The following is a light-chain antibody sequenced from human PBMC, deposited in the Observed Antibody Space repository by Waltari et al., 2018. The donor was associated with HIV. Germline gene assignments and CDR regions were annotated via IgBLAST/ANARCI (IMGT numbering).Light chain of an antibody. CDR2: DDI. J-gene: IGLJ2*01. V-gene: IGLV3-21*02. CDR3: QVWDSSSDHL. CDR1: NLGSKS. Sequence: SYVPTQPPSVSVAPGQTARITCGGNNLGSKSVPWYQQKPGQAPVLVIYDDIGRPSGIPERFSGSNSGNTATLTISRVEAGDEADYYCQVWDSSSDHLFGGGTKVTVL.